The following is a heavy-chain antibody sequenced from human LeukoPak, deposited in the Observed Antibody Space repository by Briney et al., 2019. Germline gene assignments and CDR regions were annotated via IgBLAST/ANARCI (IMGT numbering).Heavy chain of an antibody. V-gene: IGHV3-30*04. D-gene: IGHD3-3*02. Sequence: PGGSLRLSCTASGFSLSTYAMHWVRQAPGKGPEWVAVMSYDGSHKDHADSVKGRFSISRDNAKNSLYLQMNSLRAEDTAVYYCARDESFLEWPGYHEVWGQGTLVTVSS. CDR3: ARDESFLEWPGYHEV. CDR2: MSYDGSHK. CDR1: GFSLSTYA. J-gene: IGHJ4*02.